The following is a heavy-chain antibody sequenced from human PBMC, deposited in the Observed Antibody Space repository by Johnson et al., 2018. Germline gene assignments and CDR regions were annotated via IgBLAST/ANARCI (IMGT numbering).Heavy chain of an antibody. CDR3: AKIGQYYGSGSNI. J-gene: IGHJ3*02. CDR1: GFTFSTYW. CDR2: INQGGGDK. Sequence: VQLVQSGGGLVQPGGSXRLSCVASGFTFSTYWMNWIRQAPGKGLEWVANINQGGGDKYYADPVKGRFTISRDNSKNPLYLQMNSLRAEDTAVYYCAKIGQYYGSGSNIWGQGTMVSVSS. V-gene: IGHV3-7*03. D-gene: IGHD3-10*01.